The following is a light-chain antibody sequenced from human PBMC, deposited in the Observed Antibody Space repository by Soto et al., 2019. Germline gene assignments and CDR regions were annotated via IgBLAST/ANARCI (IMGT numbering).Light chain of an antibody. J-gene: IGLJ2*01. Sequence: QSVLTQPRSVSGSPGQSVTISCTGTYSDIGSYNDVSWYQHHPAKAPRLMIFDVSQRPSGVPDRFSGYKSGNTASLTISGLRTEDEADYYCCSYVRAYRLMIFGEGTKLTVL. V-gene: IGLV2-11*01. CDR2: DVS. CDR1: YSDIGSYND. CDR3: CSYVRAYRLMI.